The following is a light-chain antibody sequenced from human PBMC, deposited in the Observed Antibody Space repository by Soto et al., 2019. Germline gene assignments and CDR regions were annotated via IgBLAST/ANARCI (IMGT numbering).Light chain of an antibody. CDR3: QTWGTGINVV. J-gene: IGLJ2*01. V-gene: IGLV4-69*01. CDR2: LNSDGSH. Sequence: QSVLTQSASASASLGASVTLTCTLSSGHSSYAIAWHQQQPEQGPRYLMKLNSDGSHSKGDGIPDRFSGSSSGAERYLTISSLQSEDEADYYCQTWGTGINVVFGGGTKLTVL. CDR1: SGHSSYA.